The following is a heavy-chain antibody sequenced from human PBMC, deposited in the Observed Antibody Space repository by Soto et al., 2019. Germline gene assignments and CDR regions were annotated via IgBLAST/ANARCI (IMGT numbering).Heavy chain of an antibody. CDR1: GGSISSYY. Sequence: PSETLSLTCTVSGGSISSYYWSRIRQSPGKRLEWIGYIHYSGSTKSNPSLKSRVTISVDTSRNQVSLKLSSVTAADSAVYFCARARYQLLHPYYYGMDVWGQGATVTVSS. CDR3: ARARYQLLHPYYYGMDV. J-gene: IGHJ6*02. V-gene: IGHV4-59*01. CDR2: IHYSGST. D-gene: IGHD2-2*01.